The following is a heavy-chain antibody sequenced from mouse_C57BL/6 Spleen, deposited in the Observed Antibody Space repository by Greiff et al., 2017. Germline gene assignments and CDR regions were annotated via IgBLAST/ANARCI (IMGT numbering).Heavy chain of an antibody. D-gene: IGHD1-1*01. CDR3: ARVCYYYGRVSWYYDV. CDR1: GYTFTSYW. CDR2: IDPSDSYT. Sequence: QVQLQQPGAELVMPGASVKLSCKASGYTFTSYWMHWVKQRPGQGLEWIGEIDPSDSYTNYNQKFKGKSTLTVDKSSSTAYMQLSSLTSEDSAGYNCARVCYYYGRVSWYYDVWGTGKTRTVSS. V-gene: IGHV1-69*01. J-gene: IGHJ1*03.